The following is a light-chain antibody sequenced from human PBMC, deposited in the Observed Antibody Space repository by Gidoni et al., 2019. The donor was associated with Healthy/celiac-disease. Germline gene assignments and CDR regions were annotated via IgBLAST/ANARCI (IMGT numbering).Light chain of an antibody. V-gene: IGKV1-13*02. CDR1: QGISSA. J-gene: IGKJ1*01. CDR3: QQFNSYPRT. CDR2: DAS. Sequence: AIQLTQSPSSLSASVGDRVTITCRASQGISSALAWYQQKPGKAPKLLIYDASSLESGVPSRFSGSGSWTDFTLTISSLQPEDFATYYCQQFNSYPRTVGQGTKVEIK.